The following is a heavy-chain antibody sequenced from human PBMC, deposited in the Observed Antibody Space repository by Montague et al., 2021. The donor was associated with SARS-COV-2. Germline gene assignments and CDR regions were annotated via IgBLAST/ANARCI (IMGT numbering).Heavy chain of an antibody. V-gene: IGHV3-30-3*01. Sequence: SRSLSFAASGFTFSSYAMHWVRQAPGKGLEWVAVISYDGSNKYYADSVKGRFTISRDNSKNTLYLQMNSLRAEDTAVYYCASGLLWFGEPDYWGQGTLVTVSS. J-gene: IGHJ4*02. D-gene: IGHD3-10*01. CDR1: GFTFSSYA. CDR3: ASGLLWFGEPDY. CDR2: ISYDGSNK.